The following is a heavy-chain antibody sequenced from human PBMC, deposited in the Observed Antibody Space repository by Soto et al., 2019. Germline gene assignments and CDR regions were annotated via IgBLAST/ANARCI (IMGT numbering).Heavy chain of an antibody. Sequence: QVQLQESGPRLVKPSESLSLTCGVSGGTVASSHWWSWVRQSPGRGLEWIGNAYHTADTNFNPSLQSRVTFSVDKSNNQFSLRLTSVTAADTAVYFCAREIVTAGGNNYFDPWGHGTLVTVSS. CDR2: AYHTADT. CDR3: AREIVTAGGNNYFDP. J-gene: IGHJ5*02. D-gene: IGHD2-21*02. V-gene: IGHV4-4*02. CDR1: GGTVASSHW.